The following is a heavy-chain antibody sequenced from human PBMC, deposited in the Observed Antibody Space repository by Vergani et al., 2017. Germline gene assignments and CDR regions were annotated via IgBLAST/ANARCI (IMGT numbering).Heavy chain of an antibody. CDR2: ISGSGGNT. D-gene: IGHD1-1*01. J-gene: IGHJ5*02. CDR3: AKGPIETYNWNQEGASWFDP. V-gene: IGHV3-23*01. Sequence: EVQLLESGGNLIQPGGSLRLSCGASGFTFSSYAMTWVRLAPGKGLQWVSAISGSGGNTFYTDSVKGRFTISRDNSKNTLYLQMNSLRAEDTAVYYCAKGPIETYNWNQEGASWFDPWGQGTLVTVSS. CDR1: GFTFSSYA.